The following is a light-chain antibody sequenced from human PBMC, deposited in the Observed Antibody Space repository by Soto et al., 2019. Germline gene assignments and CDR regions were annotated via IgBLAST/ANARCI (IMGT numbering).Light chain of an antibody. J-gene: IGKJ1*01. V-gene: IGKV1-39*01. CDR1: QSISSW. CDR3: QQSFSTPQT. CDR2: AAS. Sequence: TIPCRASQSISSWLAWYQQKPGKALKLLISAASSLQTGVPSRFSGSGSVTDFTLTISSLQPEDSATYYCQQSFSTPQTFAQGTKVDIK.